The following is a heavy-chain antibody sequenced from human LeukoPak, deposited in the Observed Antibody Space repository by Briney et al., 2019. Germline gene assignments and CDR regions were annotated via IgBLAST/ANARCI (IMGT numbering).Heavy chain of an antibody. J-gene: IGHJ4*02. V-gene: IGHV4-59*01. CDR1: GGSISDYY. Sequence: PSETLSLTCDVSGGSISDYYWNWIRQPPGKGLEWIGYIYYSGSTNYNPSLKSRVTISLDTSKSQFSLKLTSVTAADTAVYYCTRGSYGRWLQTSRIYYFDYWGQGTLVTVSS. CDR2: IYYSGST. CDR3: TRGSYGRWLQTSRIYYFDY. D-gene: IGHD5-24*01.